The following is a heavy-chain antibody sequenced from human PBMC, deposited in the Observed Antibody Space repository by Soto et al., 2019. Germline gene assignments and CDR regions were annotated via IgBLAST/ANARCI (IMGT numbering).Heavy chain of an antibody. CDR3: AKGDCSGGRCYRVFDY. V-gene: IGHV3-23*01. CDR2: VSASGSIT. J-gene: IGHJ4*02. D-gene: IGHD2-15*01. Sequence: EVQVLESGGGLVQPGGSLRLSCAASGFRFSNYDMSWVRQAPGKGLEWVSGVSASGSITSYADSAKGRFTISRDNAKNTMFLQMNSLRAEDTAVYFCAKGDCSGGRCYRVFDYWGQGTLVTVS. CDR1: GFRFSNYD.